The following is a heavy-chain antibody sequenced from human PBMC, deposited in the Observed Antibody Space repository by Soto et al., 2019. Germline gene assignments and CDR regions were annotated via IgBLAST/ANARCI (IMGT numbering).Heavy chain of an antibody. V-gene: IGHV3-23*01. Sequence: EVQLLESGGGLVQPGGSLRLSCAASGFTFSSYAMSWVRQAPGKGLEWVSVISGSGDSTYYADSVKGRFTISRDNSKKTLYLQMNSRRAEYTAVYYCAKRSSGWYFDLWGRGPLVTVSS. D-gene: IGHD6-19*01. J-gene: IGHJ2*01. CDR1: GFTFSSYA. CDR3: AKRSSGWYFDL. CDR2: ISGSGDST.